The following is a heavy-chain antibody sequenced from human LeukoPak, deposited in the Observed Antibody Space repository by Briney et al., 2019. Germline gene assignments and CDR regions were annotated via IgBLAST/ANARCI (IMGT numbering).Heavy chain of an antibody. CDR1: GFTFSNYG. J-gene: IGHJ4*02. CDR3: AREGDRGLGTTVTRTEFDY. V-gene: IGHV3-30*03. CDR2: ISYDGSNK. Sequence: GGSLRLSCAASGFTFSNYGMHWVRQAPGKGLEWVAVISYDGSNKYYADSVKGRFTISRDNAKNSLYLQMNSLRAEDTAVYYCAREGDRGLGTTVTRTEFDYWGQGTLVTVSS. D-gene: IGHD4-17*01.